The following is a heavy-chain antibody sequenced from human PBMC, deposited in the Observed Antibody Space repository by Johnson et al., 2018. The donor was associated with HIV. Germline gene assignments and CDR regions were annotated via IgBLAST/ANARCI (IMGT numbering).Heavy chain of an antibody. CDR2: ISYDGSNK. CDR1: GFTFSSYG. CDR3: ASPSGSSRLAFDI. Sequence: QVLLVESGGGVVRPGRSLRLSCAASGFTFSSYGMHWVRQAPGKGLEWVAVISYDGSNKYYADSVKGRFTISRDNSKNTLYLQMNSLRAEDTAVYYCASPSGSSRLAFDIWGQGTMVTVSS. D-gene: IGHD1-26*01. V-gene: IGHV3-30*03. J-gene: IGHJ3*02.